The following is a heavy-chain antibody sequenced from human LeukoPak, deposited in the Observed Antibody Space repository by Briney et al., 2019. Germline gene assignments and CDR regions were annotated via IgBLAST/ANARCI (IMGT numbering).Heavy chain of an antibody. J-gene: IGHJ4*02. CDR1: GFTFSSYA. V-gene: IGHV3-30-3*01. D-gene: IGHD1-26*01. Sequence: GRSLRLSCVASGFTFSSYAMHWVRQAPGKGLEWVALISYDGNNKYYADSVKGRFTISRDNSKNTLYLQMNSLRAEDTALYYCARGGGGRYLIYWGQGTLVTVSS. CDR2: ISYDGNNK. CDR3: ARGGGGRYLIY.